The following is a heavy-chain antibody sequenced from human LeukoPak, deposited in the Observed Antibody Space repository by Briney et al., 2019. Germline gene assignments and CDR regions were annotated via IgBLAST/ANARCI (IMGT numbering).Heavy chain of an antibody. CDR3: ARGDYIWGSYRYTNAFDI. V-gene: IGHV4-59*01. J-gene: IGHJ3*02. D-gene: IGHD3-16*02. CDR1: GGSISSYY. CDR2: IYYSGST. Sequence: SETLSPTCTVSGGSISSYYWSWIRQPPGKGLEWIGYIYYSGSTNYNPSLKSRVTISVDTSKNQFSLKLSSVTAADTAVYYCARGDYIWGSYRYTNAFDIWGQGTMVTVSS.